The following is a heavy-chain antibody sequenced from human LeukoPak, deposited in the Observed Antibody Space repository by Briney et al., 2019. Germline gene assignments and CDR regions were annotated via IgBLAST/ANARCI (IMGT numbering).Heavy chain of an antibody. Sequence: TSETLSLTCAVYGGSFSGYYWSWIRPTPRKRLEWIGEINHSGSTNYNPSLKSRVTISVETSKNQFSLKLSSVTAADTAVYYCARPSDEGSYGDYLNWGQGNPVTVSS. D-gene: IGHD4-17*01. J-gene: IGHJ4*02. CDR3: ARPSDEGSYGDYLN. CDR2: INHSGST. V-gene: IGHV4-34*01. CDR1: GGSFSGYY.